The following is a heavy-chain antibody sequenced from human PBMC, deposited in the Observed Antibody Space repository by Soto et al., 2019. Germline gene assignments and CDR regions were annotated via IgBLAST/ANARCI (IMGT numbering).Heavy chain of an antibody. D-gene: IGHD3-16*01. V-gene: IGHV2-5*01. Sequence: QITLKESGPTLVTPTQTLTLTCTFSGFSLTTRALGVGWIRQPPGKALEWLALIYWNDDKRYSPSLKNRLTITKDTAKNLVVLTITNMDSVDTATYFCANCHDLRGFDVWGQGALVTVCS. CDR3: ANCHDLRGFDV. CDR1: GFSLTTRALG. J-gene: IGHJ3*01. CDR2: IYWNDDK.